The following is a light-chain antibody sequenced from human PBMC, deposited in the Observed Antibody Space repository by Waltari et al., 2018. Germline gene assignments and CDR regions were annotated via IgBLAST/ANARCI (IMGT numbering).Light chain of an antibody. Sequence: DIQMTQSPSSLSASVGDTVTITCRASQGISSYLAWYQQKPGKAPKPLIYYASNLESWVPSRFSGSGSGTEFTLTISSLQPEDFATYYCQQYHSAPWTFGQGTRLEIK. CDR1: QGISSY. J-gene: IGKJ5*01. CDR3: QQYHSAPWT. V-gene: IGKV1-16*01. CDR2: YAS.